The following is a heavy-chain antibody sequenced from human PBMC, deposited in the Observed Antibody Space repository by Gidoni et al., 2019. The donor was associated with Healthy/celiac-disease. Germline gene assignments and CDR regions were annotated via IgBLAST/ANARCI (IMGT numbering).Heavy chain of an antibody. V-gene: IGHV3-48*01. CDR1: GLPFSTYS. CDR2: ISSSISTI. CDR3: AREAYDYRPENAFDI. Sequence: EVQLVESGGGLVPHGGSLRLSCAASGLPFSTYSMNWVRQDPGKGMEWVAEISSSISTIYYAESVKGRFTIYRYNAKNSMYLQMNSLRAEDTAVYYCAREAYDYRPENAFDIWGQGTMVTVSS. J-gene: IGHJ3*02. D-gene: IGHD4-4*01.